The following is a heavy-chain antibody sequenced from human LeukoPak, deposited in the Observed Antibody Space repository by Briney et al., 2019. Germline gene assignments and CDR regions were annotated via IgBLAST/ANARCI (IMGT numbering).Heavy chain of an antibody. CDR1: GFTFSSYG. V-gene: IGHV3-30*02. Sequence: GGSLRLSCAASGFTFSSYGMHWLRQAPGKGLEWVAFIRYDGGNKYYADSLNGRFTTSRDNSKNTLYLQMNSLRVEDTAVSYCAKAAKYYYGSETYYFFEHWGQGTPVTASS. D-gene: IGHD3-10*01. CDR2: IRYDGGNK. CDR3: AKAAKYYYGSETYYFFEH. J-gene: IGHJ4*02.